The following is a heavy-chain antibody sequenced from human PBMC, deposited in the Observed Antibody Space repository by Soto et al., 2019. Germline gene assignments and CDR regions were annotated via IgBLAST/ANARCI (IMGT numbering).Heavy chain of an antibody. V-gene: IGHV3-23*01. J-gene: IGHJ4*02. D-gene: IGHD1-26*01. Sequence: WGSLRLSCAASGFIFSNHAMSWVRQVPGKGLEWVSGISAGGNLIYYADSVRGRFTISRDNSKNMLYLQMNSLRAEDTAVYFCATRQGIGGYAKNFNXWGQGACFTVSX. CDR1: GFIFSNHA. CDR2: ISAGGNLI. CDR3: ATRQGIGGYAKNFNX.